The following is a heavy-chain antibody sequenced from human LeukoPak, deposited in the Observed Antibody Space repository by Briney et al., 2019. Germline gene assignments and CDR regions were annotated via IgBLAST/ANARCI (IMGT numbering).Heavy chain of an antibody. V-gene: IGHV3-11*01. CDR1: GFTFSDYY. D-gene: IGHD5-24*01. J-gene: IGHJ4*02. Sequence: GGSLRLSCAASGFTFSDYYMSWVRQAPGKGLEWVSYISSSGSTIYYADSVKGRFTISRDNAKNSLYLQMNSLRAEDTAVYYCARCRDGYNTYYFDYWGQGTLVTVSS. CDR2: ISSSGSTI. CDR3: ARCRDGYNTYYFDY.